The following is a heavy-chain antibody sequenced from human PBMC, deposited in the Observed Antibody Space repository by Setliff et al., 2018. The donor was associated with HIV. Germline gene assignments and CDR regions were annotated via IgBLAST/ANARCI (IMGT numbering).Heavy chain of an antibody. J-gene: IGHJ4*02. Sequence: GASVKVSCKASGYTFSDYGISWVRQAPGQGLEWMGWISAHNGRINYAQKFQGRVTMTTDRSTSTAYMELRSLRSDDTAVYYCARDVGRDDYCFDHWGQGTLVTVSS. CDR1: GYTFSDYG. D-gene: IGHD4-17*01. CDR3: ARDVGRDDYCFDH. V-gene: IGHV1-18*01. CDR2: ISAHNGRI.